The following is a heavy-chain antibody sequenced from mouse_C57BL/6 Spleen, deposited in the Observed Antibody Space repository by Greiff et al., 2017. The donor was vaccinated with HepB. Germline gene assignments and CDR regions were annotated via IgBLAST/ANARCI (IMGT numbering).Heavy chain of an antibody. V-gene: IGHV1-26*01. J-gene: IGHJ4*01. CDR2: INPNNGGT. CDR3: ARRGRGGAMDY. D-gene: IGHD3-3*01. Sequence: VQLQQSGPELVKPGASVKISCKASGYTFTDYYMNWVKQSHGKSLEWIGDINPNNGGTSYNQKFKGKATLTVDKSSSTAYMELRSLTSEDSAVYYCARRGRGGAMDYWGQGTSVTVSS. CDR1: GYTFTDYY.